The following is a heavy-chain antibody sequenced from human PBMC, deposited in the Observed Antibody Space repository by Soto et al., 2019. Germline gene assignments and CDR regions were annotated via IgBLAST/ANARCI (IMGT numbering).Heavy chain of an antibody. J-gene: IGHJ4*02. CDR2: ISSNGGST. CDR3: VKDQSLPGYSSSWYGHYFDY. CDR1: GFTFSSYA. D-gene: IGHD6-13*01. V-gene: IGHV3-64D*08. Sequence: GGSLRLSCSASGFTFSSYAMHWVRQAPGKGLEYVSAISSNGGSTYYADSVKGRFTISRDNSKNTLYLQMSSLRAEDTAVYYCVKDQSLPGYSSSWYGHYFDYWGQGTLVTVSS.